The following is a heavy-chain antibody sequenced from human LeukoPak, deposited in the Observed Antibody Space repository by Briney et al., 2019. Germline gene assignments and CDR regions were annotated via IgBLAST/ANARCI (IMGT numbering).Heavy chain of an antibody. Sequence: SVKVSCRASGGTFSSYAISWVRQAPGQGLEWMGRIIPILGIANYAQKFQGRVTITADKSTSTAYMELSSLRSEDTAVYYCARGTSYYGSGSYYPNDAFDIWGQGTMVTVSS. CDR1: GGTFSSYA. CDR3: ARGTSYYGSGSYYPNDAFDI. CDR2: IIPILGIA. D-gene: IGHD3-10*01. J-gene: IGHJ3*02. V-gene: IGHV1-69*04.